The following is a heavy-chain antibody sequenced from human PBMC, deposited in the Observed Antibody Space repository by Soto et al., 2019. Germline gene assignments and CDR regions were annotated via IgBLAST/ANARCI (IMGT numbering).Heavy chain of an antibody. CDR3: ARSPHVVAGSYYFDY. V-gene: IGHV1-69*13. J-gene: IGHJ4*02. D-gene: IGHD6-19*01. Sequence: SVKVSCKASGGTFSSYAISWVRQAPGQGLEWMGGIIPIFGTANYAQKFQGRVTITADESTGTAYMELSSLRSEDTAVYYCARSPHVVAGSYYFDYWGKGTLVTVS. CDR2: IIPIFGTA. CDR1: GGTFSSYA.